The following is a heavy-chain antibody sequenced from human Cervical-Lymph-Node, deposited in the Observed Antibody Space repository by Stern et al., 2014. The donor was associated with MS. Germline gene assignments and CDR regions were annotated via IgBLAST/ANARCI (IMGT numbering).Heavy chain of an antibody. Sequence: QVQLVQSGSELKKPGASVKVSCKASGYTFTSYVMNWVRQAPGQRLEWMGWINTKTGDPTYAQGFTGRFVFSLDTSVSTAYLQISNLKAEDTAFYYCAREDPTDLYGDPSASGAFDYWGRGTLVTVSS. CDR2: INTKTGDP. V-gene: IGHV7-4-1*02. CDR1: GYTFTSYV. D-gene: IGHD4-17*01. CDR3: AREDPTDLYGDPSASGAFDY. J-gene: IGHJ4*02.